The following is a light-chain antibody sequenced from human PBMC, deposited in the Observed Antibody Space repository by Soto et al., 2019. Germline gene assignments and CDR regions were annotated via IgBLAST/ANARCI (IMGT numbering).Light chain of an antibody. CDR3: GTWDSSLSAGGV. V-gene: IGLV1-51*02. CDR2: ENN. Sequence: SALTQPPSVSAAPGQKVTISCSGSSSKIGNNYVSWYQQLPGTAPKLLIYENNKRPSVIPDFFSGSMSGTSATLGITGLQTGDEADYYCGTWDSSLSAGGVFGTGTKVTVL. CDR1: SSKIGNNY. J-gene: IGLJ1*01.